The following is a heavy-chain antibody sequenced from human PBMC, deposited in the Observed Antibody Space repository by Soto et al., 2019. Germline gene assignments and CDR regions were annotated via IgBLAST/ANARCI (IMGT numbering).Heavy chain of an antibody. CDR1: GFTFRSYN. CDR3: ARGGTIAVTTIGDY. Sequence: GGSLRLSCAASGFTFRSYNMNWVRQAPGKGLDWISYISSSSSTIYYADSVKGRFTISRDNAKNSLYLQMNSLTDDDTAMYYCARGGTIAVTTIGDYWGQATLVTVSS. V-gene: IGHV3-48*02. J-gene: IGHJ4*01. CDR2: ISSSSSTI. D-gene: IGHD5-12*01.